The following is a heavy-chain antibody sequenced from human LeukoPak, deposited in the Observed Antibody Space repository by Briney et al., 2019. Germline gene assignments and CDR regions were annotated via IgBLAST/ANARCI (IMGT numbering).Heavy chain of an antibody. CDR1: GYSFTSYW. CDR2: IYPGDSDT. V-gene: IGHV5-51*01. D-gene: IGHD2-2*03. CDR3: ARMGLGGYCSSTSCPNTEYYFDY. J-gene: IGHJ4*02. Sequence: GESLKISCKGSGYSFTSYWIGWVRQMPGKGLEWMGIIYPGDSDTRYSPSFQGQVTISADKSISTACLQWSSLKASDTAMYCCARMGLGGYCSSTSCPNTEYYFDYWGQGTLVTVSS.